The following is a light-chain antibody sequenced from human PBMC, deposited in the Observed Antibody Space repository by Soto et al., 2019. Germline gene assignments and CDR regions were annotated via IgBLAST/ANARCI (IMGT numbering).Light chain of an antibody. Sequence: SYELTQPPAVSVAPGETATITCGENNIGRKAVHWYQQKAGQAPVLVIYNDRDRPSGIPERFSGSNSGNTATLTISRVEDGDEADYYCQVYHSSDHLYVFGGGTKLTVL. J-gene: IGLJ1*01. V-gene: IGLV3-21*01. CDR3: QVYHSSDHLYV. CDR1: NIGRKA. CDR2: NDR.